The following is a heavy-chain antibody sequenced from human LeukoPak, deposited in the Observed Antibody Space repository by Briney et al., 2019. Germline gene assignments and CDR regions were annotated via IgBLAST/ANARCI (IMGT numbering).Heavy chain of an antibody. V-gene: IGHV3-21*01. D-gene: IGHD6-13*01. CDR3: ARGREREQRVVFRYYYYMDV. CDR1: GFTFSSYN. J-gene: IGHJ6*03. Sequence: GGSLRLSCAASGFTFSSYNMNWVRQAPGKVLEWVSFISSSSSYKYYADSVKGRFTISRDNDKNSLYLQMNSLRAEDTAVYYCARGREREQRVVFRYYYYMDVWGKGTTVTLSS. CDR2: ISSSSSYK.